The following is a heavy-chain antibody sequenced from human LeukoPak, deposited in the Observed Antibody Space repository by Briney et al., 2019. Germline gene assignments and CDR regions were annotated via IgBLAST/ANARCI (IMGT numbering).Heavy chain of an antibody. D-gene: IGHD3-10*01. Sequence: GASVKVSCMASGYTFACFYMHWVRQTPGQGLEWMGWINPNSGGTKYAQKFQGRVTMTSDTSISTAYMELSRLRSDDTAVYYCARDMGINMAPMTYDAFDIWGQGTMVTVSS. CDR3: ARDMGINMAPMTYDAFDI. CDR1: GYTFACFY. V-gene: IGHV1-2*02. J-gene: IGHJ3*02. CDR2: INPNSGGT.